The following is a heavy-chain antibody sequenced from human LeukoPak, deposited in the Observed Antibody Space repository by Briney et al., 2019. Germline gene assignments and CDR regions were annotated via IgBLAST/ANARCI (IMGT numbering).Heavy chain of an antibody. V-gene: IGHV1-69*05. J-gene: IGHJ6*03. CDR2: IIPIFGTA. CDR3: ARTYYYGSGSYYKITYYYYMDV. CDR1: GGTFSSYA. Sequence: SVKVSCTASGGTFSSYAISWVRQAPGQGLEWMGGIIPIFGTANYAQKFQGRVTITTDESTSTAYMELSSLRSEDTAVYYCARTYYYGSGSYYKITYYYYMDVWGKGTTVTVSS. D-gene: IGHD3-10*01.